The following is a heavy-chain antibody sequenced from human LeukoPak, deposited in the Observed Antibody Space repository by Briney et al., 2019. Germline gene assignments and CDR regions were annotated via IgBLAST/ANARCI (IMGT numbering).Heavy chain of an antibody. CDR1: GFTFSNYN. Sequence: PGGSLRLSCTVSGFTFSNYNMDWVRQAPGQGLEWVSSISSDNNYISYADSVRGRFTISRDNAKNSLDLQMNNLRAEDTAVYYCARRTVMLAEPLDFWGQGTLVTVSS. CDR3: ARRTVMLAEPLDF. J-gene: IGHJ4*02. V-gene: IGHV3-21*01. CDR2: ISSDNNYI. D-gene: IGHD3-16*01.